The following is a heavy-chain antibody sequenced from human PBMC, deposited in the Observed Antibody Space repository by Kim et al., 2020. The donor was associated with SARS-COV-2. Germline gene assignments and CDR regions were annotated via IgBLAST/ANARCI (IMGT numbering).Heavy chain of an antibody. CDR2: IYASGTT. V-gene: IGHV4-4*07. CDR1: GGSINNYY. D-gene: IGHD6-19*01. J-gene: IGHJ4*02. Sequence: SETLSLTCTVSGGSINNYYWSWIRQPAGKGLEWIGRIYASGTTNYNPSLKSRVTMSVDTSKNQFSLNLSSVTAADTAVYYCARGGGYSSGKAKFDYWGQGTLLP. CDR3: ARGGGYSSGKAKFDY.